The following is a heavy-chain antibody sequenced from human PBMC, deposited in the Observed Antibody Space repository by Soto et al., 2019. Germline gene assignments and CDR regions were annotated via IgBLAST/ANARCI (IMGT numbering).Heavy chain of an antibody. Sequence: PSETLSLTCAVSGGSFSGYYWSWIRQPPGKGLEWIGEINHSGSTNYNPSLKSRVTISVDTSKNQFSLKLSSVTAADTAVYYCARDNVVVVAATPHNWFDPWGQGTLVTVSS. CDR3: ARDNVVVVAATPHNWFDP. CDR2: INHSGST. V-gene: IGHV4-34*01. J-gene: IGHJ5*02. CDR1: GGSFSGYY. D-gene: IGHD2-15*01.